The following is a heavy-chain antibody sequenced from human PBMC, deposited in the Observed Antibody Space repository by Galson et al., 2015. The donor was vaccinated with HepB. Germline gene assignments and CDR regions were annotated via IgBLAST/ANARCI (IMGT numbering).Heavy chain of an antibody. CDR2: ISGSGGST. CDR3: AKLGGYAGKLDY. J-gene: IGHJ4*02. Sequence: SLRLSCAASGFTFSSYAMSWVRQAPGKGLEWVSAISGSGGSTYYADSVKGRFTISRDNSKNTLYLQMNSLRAEDTAVYYCAKLGGYAGKLDYWGQGTLVTVSS. D-gene: IGHD5-12*01. CDR1: GFTFSSYA. V-gene: IGHV3-23*01.